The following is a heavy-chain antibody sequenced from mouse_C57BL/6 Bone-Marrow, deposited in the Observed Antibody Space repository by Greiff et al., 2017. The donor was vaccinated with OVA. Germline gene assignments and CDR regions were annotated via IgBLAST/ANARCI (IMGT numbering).Heavy chain of an antibody. V-gene: IGHV1-74*01. D-gene: IGHD2-4*01. CDR2: IHPSDSDT. Sequence: QVQLQQPGAELVKPGASVKVSCKASGYTFTSYWMHWVKQRPGQGLEWIGRIHPSDSDTNYNQKFKGKATLTVDKSSSTAYMQLSSLTSEDSAVYYCAVPPAHYDYDGYFDVWGKGTTVTVSS. CDR3: AVPPAHYDYDGYFDV. CDR1: GYTFTSYW. J-gene: IGHJ1*03.